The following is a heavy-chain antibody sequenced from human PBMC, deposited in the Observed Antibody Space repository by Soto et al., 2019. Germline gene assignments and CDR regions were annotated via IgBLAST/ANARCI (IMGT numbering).Heavy chain of an antibody. D-gene: IGHD2-15*01. CDR3: ARGPWWQPPFDY. Sequence: QVQLQQSGPGLVKPSETLSLTCTVSSDSISSYYWSWIRQPPGKGLEWIGYISYSGSTHYNPSLKSRVTVSGHTSKIQSSLKVSSVTASDSAVYYCARGPWWQPPFDYWGQGTVVTVSS. CDR1: SDSISSYY. J-gene: IGHJ4*02. V-gene: IGHV4-59*01. CDR2: ISYSGST.